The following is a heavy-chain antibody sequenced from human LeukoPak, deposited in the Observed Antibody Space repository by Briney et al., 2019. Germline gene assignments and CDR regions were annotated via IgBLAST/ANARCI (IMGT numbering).Heavy chain of an antibody. CDR1: GFTFSDHY. V-gene: IGHV3-72*01. D-gene: IGHD5-12*01. CDR2: TRKKTNSYTT. J-gene: IGHJ4*02. Sequence: GGALRLSCAASGFTFSDHYMDWVRQAPGKGLEWVGRTRKKTNSYTTEYAASVKGRFTISRDDSKNSLYLQMNSLRAEDTALYYCARDRDTGRVATTDFDYWGQGTLVTVSS. CDR3: ARDRDTGRVATTDFDY.